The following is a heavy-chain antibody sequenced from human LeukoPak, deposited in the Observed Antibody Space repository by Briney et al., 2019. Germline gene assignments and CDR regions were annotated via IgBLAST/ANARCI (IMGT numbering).Heavy chain of an antibody. CDR3: ARAGSIVVVVAATPDDAFDI. CDR2: ISYDGSNK. J-gene: IGHJ3*02. CDR1: GFTFSSYA. Sequence: GRSLRLSCAASGFTFSSYAMHWVRQAPGKGLEWVAVISYDGSNKYYADSVKGRFTISRDNAKNSLYLQMNSLRAEDTAVYYCARAGSIVVVVAATPDDAFDIWGQGTMVTVSS. V-gene: IGHV3-30*04. D-gene: IGHD2-15*01.